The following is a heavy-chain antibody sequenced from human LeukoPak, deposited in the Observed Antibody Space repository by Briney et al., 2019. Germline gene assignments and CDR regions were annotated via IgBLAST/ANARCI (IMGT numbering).Heavy chain of an antibody. Sequence: SETLSLTCTVSGGSISSYYWSWIRQPPGKGLEWTGYIYYSGSTNYNPSLKSRVTISVDTSKNQFSLKLSSVTAADTAVYYCATSTHSFDYWGQGTLVTVSS. J-gene: IGHJ4*02. D-gene: IGHD5/OR15-5a*01. CDR1: GGSISSYY. V-gene: IGHV4-59*01. CDR3: ATSTHSFDY. CDR2: IYYSGST.